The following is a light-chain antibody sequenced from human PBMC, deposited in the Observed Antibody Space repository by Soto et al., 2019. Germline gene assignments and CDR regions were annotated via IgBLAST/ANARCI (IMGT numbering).Light chain of an antibody. CDR3: QQYGGYWT. CDR1: QSISSW. Sequence: DIQMTQSPSTLSASVGDRVTITCRASQSISSWLAWYQQKPGETPKVLVYDASSLKSGVPSRFSGSGSGTEFTLAISSLQPDDFATYYCQQYGGYWTFGQGTKVDIK. CDR2: DAS. V-gene: IGKV1-5*01. J-gene: IGKJ1*01.